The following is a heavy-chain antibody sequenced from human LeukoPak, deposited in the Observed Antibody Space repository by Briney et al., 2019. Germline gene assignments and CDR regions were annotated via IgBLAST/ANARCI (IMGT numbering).Heavy chain of an antibody. CDR2: IYSGGST. CDR3: AREVPYYYGDYVRFDP. CDR1: GFTVSSNY. D-gene: IGHD4-17*01. V-gene: IGHV3-53*01. Sequence: PGGSLRLSCAASGFTVSSNYMSWVRQAPGKGLEWVSVIYSGGSTYYADSVKGRFTISRDNSKNTLYLQMNSLRAEDTAVYYCAREVPYYYGDYVRFDPWGQGTLVTVSS. J-gene: IGHJ5*02.